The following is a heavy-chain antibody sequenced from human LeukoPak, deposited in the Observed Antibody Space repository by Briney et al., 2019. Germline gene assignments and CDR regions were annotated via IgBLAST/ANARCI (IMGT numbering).Heavy chain of an antibody. CDR3: AREEYGAHYFDY. CDR1: GFTFRNYA. D-gene: IGHD4-17*01. CDR2: ISYDGSNK. Sequence: GGSLRLSCAASGFTFRNYAMHWVRQAPGKGLEWVAVISYDGSNKYYADSVKGRFTISRDNCKNTLYLQMNSLRAEDTAMYYCAREEYGAHYFDYWGQGTLVTVSS. V-gene: IGHV3-30-3*01. J-gene: IGHJ4*02.